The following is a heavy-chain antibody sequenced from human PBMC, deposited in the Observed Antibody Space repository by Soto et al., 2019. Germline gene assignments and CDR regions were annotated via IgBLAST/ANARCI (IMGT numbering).Heavy chain of an antibody. CDR2: ISGSGGST. CDR1: GFTFSSYA. Sequence: EVQLLESGGGLVRPGGSLRVSCAASGFTFSSYAMSWVRQTPGKGLEWVSTISGSGGSTYYADSVKGRFTISRDNSKNTLYMQMNNLRAEDTAAYYCAKASLDCGFVLAFDIWGQGTMDAVSS. CDR3: AKASLDCGFVLAFDI. D-gene: IGHD2-21*01. V-gene: IGHV3-23*01. J-gene: IGHJ3*02.